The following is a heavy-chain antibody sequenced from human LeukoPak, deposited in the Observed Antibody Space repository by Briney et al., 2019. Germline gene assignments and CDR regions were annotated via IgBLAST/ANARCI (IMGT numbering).Heavy chain of an antibody. V-gene: IGHV1-46*01. CDR2: ISPSGSST. CDR3: ARDSERRDAYYYDSSGYVFDY. D-gene: IGHD3-22*01. CDR1: AYTFTRYY. J-gene: IGHJ4*02. Sequence: ASVKVSCKTSAYTFTRYYTHWVRQAPGHGLEWMGVISPSGSSTTYAQKFQGRVTMTRDTSTTTVYMELSSLRSEDTAVYYCARDSERRDAYYYDSSGYVFDYWGQGTLVTVSS.